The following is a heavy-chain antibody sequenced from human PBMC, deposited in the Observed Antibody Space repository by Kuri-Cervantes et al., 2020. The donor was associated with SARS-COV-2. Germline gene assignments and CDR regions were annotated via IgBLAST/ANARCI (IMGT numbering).Heavy chain of an antibody. CDR3: ARDRYSSSFSYYYYGMDV. CDR1: GASISSDDYY. Sequence: SQTLSLTCAVSGASISSDDYYWSWIRQPPGKGLEWIGYIYYSGSTNYNPSLKSRVTISVDASKNQFSLKLSSVTAADTAVYYCARDRYSSSFSYYYYGMDVWGQGTTVTVSS. D-gene: IGHD6-13*01. CDR2: IYYSGST. J-gene: IGHJ6*02. V-gene: IGHV4-61*08.